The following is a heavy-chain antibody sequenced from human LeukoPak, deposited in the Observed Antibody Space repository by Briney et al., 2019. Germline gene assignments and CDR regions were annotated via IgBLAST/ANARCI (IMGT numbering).Heavy chain of an antibody. CDR2: INPNSGGT. CDR1: GYTFTGYY. J-gene: IGHJ4*02. Sequence: VASVKVSCKASGYTFTGYYMHWVRQAPGQGLEWMGWINPNSGGTNYAQKFQGRVTMTRDTSISTAYMELSRLRSDDTAVYYCAKDLFGISAPPPIAAAAKGVDYWGQGTLVTVSS. V-gene: IGHV1-2*02. D-gene: IGHD6-13*01. CDR3: AKDLFGISAPPPIAAAAKGVDY.